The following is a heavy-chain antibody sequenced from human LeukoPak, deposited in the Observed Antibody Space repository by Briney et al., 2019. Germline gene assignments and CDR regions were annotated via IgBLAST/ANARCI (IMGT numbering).Heavy chain of an antibody. V-gene: IGHV4-59*01. CDR1: GGSISSYY. Sequence: PSETPSLTCTVSGGSISSYYWSWIRQPPGKGLEWIGYIYYSGSTTYNPSLKSRVTISVDTSKNQFSLRLISVTAADTAMYYCARGNLVPASGSPHSFYYGMDVWGKGTTVTVSS. D-gene: IGHD1-14*01. CDR2: IYYSGST. CDR3: ARGNLVPASGSPHSFYYGMDV. J-gene: IGHJ6*04.